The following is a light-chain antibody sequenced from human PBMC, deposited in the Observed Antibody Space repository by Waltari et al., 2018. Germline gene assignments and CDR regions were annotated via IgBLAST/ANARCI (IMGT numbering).Light chain of an antibody. CDR3: QQNSLSPYP. Sequence: DMQMTHSPSSLSASVEDRVTITCRASQSIGAHLNWYQQKPGRARKVLSYGASTLQSGVPSRFSGAGSGTHCTLTISSLQPKDFATYYCQQNSLSPYPFGPGAAVDV. J-gene: IGKJ3*01. V-gene: IGKV1-39*01. CDR2: GAS. CDR1: QSIGAH.